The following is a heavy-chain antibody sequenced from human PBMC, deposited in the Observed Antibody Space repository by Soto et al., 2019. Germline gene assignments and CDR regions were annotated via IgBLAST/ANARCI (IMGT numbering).Heavy chain of an antibody. Sequence: QVQLVQSEAEVKKPGASVKVSCKASGYTFNIYGISWVRQAPGQGLEWMGWISPYNDNKKYAQNFQGRVTMTTDTSTSTDYMELTSLRSDDTAVYYCARELSALGTIDFWGQGTLVTVSS. D-gene: IGHD1-7*01. V-gene: IGHV1-18*01. J-gene: IGHJ4*02. CDR3: ARELSALGTIDF. CDR2: ISPYNDNK. CDR1: GYTFNIYG.